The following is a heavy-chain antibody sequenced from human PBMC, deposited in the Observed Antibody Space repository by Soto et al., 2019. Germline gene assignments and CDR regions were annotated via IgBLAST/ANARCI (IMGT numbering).Heavy chain of an antibody. CDR2: MNSDGSNT. CDR3: ATSKGGVSNGPNTS. V-gene: IGHV3-74*01. J-gene: IGHJ5*02. D-gene: IGHD2-2*02. CDR1: GFTFSNYW. Sequence: EVQLVESGGALVQPGGSLRLSCAASGFTFSNYWMHWVRQAPGKGLVWISRMNSDGSNTVYADAVKGRFTISRDNAKNTLYPQMNSLRVEDTAVYYFATSKGGVSNGPNTSWGQGTLVNVSS.